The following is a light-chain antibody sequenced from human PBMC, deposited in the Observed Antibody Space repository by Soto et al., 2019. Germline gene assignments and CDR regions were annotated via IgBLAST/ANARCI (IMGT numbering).Light chain of an antibody. CDR3: QSSDNSMSVYV. Sequence: QPLLTHPPSVSRAPGQRFTISFTGSSSNIGAHYDLHCYQQLPGTAPKLLIYGNSNRPSGVPDRFSGSKSGTSASLSITGLQAEDEADYYCQSSDNSMSVYVFATGTKVTVL. V-gene: IGLV1-40*01. CDR2: GNS. J-gene: IGLJ1*01. CDR1: SSNIGAHYD.